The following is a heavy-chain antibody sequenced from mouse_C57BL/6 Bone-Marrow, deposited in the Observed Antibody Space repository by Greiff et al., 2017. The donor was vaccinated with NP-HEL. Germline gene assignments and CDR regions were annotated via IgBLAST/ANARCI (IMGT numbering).Heavy chain of an antibody. Sequence: QVQLQQSGAELVKPGASVKLSCKASGYTFTTYPIEWVKQNHGKSLEWIGNFHPYNDDTEYNEKFKNKATLTVEKSSSTVYLELSRLTSDDSSVYYSERGGNSWYYFDYGGQGTTLTVSS. V-gene: IGHV1-47*01. J-gene: IGHJ2*01. CDR3: ERGGNSWYYFDY. CDR1: GYTFTTYP. D-gene: IGHD2-1*01. CDR2: FHPYNDDT.